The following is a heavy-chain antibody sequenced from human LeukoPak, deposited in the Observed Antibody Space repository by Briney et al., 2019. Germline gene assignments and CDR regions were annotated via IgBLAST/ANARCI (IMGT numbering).Heavy chain of an antibody. J-gene: IGHJ4*02. Sequence: SDTLSLTCTVSGGSISSYYWRWIPQPPGKGLEWIGYIYTSGSTNYHPSLKSRVTISVDTSKNQFSLKLSSVTAADTAVYYCARAPLFDYWGQGTLVTVSS. CDR2: IYTSGST. CDR1: GGSISSYY. V-gene: IGHV4-4*09. CDR3: ARAPLFDY.